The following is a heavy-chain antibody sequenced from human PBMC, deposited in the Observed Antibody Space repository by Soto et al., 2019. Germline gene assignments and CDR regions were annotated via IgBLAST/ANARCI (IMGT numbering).Heavy chain of an antibody. CDR3: ARDHSSPFYYYGMDV. CDR2: IKQDGSEK. V-gene: IGHV3-7*01. D-gene: IGHD6-6*01. J-gene: IGHJ6*02. CDR1: GFTFSSYW. Sequence: EVQLVESGGGLVQPGGSLRLSCAASGFTFSSYWMSWVRQAPGEGLEWVANIKQDGSEKYYVDSVKGRFTISRDNAKNSLYLQMNSLRAEDTAVYYCARDHSSPFYYYGMDVWGQGTTVTVSS.